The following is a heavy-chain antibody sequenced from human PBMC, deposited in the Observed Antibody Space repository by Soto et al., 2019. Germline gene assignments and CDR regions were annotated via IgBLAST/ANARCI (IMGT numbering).Heavy chain of an antibody. Sequence: SSETLSLTCTVSGDSISNYYWSWIRQPPGRGLEWIGYISYTGDTNYNPSLKGRVTISVDTSKTQVSLKLSSVTSADTAVFYCAGLHTSMVAGIWFDPWSQGTLVTVSS. V-gene: IGHV4-59*01. CDR2: ISYTGDT. CDR3: AGLHTSMVAGIWFDP. CDR1: GDSISNYY. D-gene: IGHD5-18*01. J-gene: IGHJ5*02.